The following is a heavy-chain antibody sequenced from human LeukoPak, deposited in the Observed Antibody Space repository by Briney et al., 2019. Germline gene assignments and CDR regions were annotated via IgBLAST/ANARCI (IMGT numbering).Heavy chain of an antibody. V-gene: IGHV4-59*08. CDR1: GGSISSYY. Sequence: SETLSLTCTVSGGSISSYYWNWIRQPPGKGLEWIGYIYYSGSTNYNPSLKSRVTISVDTSKNQFSLKLSSVTAADTAVYYCARHQWVPAFDIWGQGTMVTASS. CDR2: IYYSGST. D-gene: IGHD1-26*01. J-gene: IGHJ3*02. CDR3: ARHQWVPAFDI.